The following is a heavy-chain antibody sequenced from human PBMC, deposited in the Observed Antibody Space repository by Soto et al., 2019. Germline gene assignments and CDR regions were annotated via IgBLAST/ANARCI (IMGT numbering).Heavy chain of an antibody. J-gene: IGHJ4*02. Sequence: SVKVSCKASGYTFTGYYMHWVRQAPGQGLEWMGWINPNSGDTNYAQKFQGRVTMTRDTSITTASVELSRLRSDDTAMYYCARVMITFGGIVDKYYFDYWGQGTQVTVSS. CDR3: ARVMITFGGIVDKYYFDY. D-gene: IGHD3-16*02. CDR2: INPNSGDT. V-gene: IGHV1-2*02. CDR1: GYTFTGYY.